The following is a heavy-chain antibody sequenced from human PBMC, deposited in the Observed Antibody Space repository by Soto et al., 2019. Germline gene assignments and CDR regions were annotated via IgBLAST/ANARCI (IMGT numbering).Heavy chain of an antibody. J-gene: IGHJ4*02. Sequence: GGSLRLSCAASGFTFSNYAMSWVRQAPGKGLEWVSAVSGSSSIRTFYADSVRGRVSISIDVSKNQFSLNLRSLTAADTAVYYCARGREFDSWGQGTLVTVSS. V-gene: IGHV3-23*01. CDR3: ARGREFDS. CDR1: GFTFSNYA. CDR2: VSGSSSIRT.